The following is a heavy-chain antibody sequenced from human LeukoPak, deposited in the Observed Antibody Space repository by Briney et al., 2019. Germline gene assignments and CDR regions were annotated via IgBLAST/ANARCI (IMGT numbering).Heavy chain of an antibody. CDR3: ATYNNWVAGDV. CDR1: GFTFSSSW. D-gene: IGHD1-1*01. Sequence: PGGSLRLSCAASGFTFSSSWMSWVRQSPGRGLEWLAHINNEGGDIQYADSVKGRFIISRDNAKDSLYLQMNGLRGDDTAVSYCATYNNWVAGDVWGQGTTVSVSS. V-gene: IGHV3-7*01. J-gene: IGHJ6*02. CDR2: INNEGGDI.